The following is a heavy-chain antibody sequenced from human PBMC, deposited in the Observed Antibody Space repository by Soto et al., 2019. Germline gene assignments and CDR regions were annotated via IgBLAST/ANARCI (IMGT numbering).Heavy chain of an antibody. CDR3: ARGGVVPAAIDDY. CDR1: GYTFTSYA. Sequence: ASVKVSCQASGYTFTSYAMHWLRQAPGQRLEWMGWINAGNGNTKYSQKFQGRVTITRDTSASTAYMEQSSVISEDTAVDYCARGGVVPAAIDDYWGQGTMVTVSS. J-gene: IGHJ4*02. D-gene: IGHD2-2*01. V-gene: IGHV1-3*01. CDR2: INAGNGNT.